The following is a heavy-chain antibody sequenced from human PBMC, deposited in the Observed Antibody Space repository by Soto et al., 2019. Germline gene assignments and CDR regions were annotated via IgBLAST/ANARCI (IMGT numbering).Heavy chain of an antibody. V-gene: IGHV4-59*11. CDR1: GVSISSHF. J-gene: IGHJ5*02. CDR3: AGTIAAANTVRWFDP. CDR2: IYDSGT. D-gene: IGHD6-13*01. Sequence: SETLSLTCAVSGVSISSHFWSWIRQPPVKGLEWIGYIYDSGTNYNPSLKSRLTMSIDTSRNQFSLKLSSVTAADTAVYYCAGTIAAANTVRWFDPWGQGTLVTVSS.